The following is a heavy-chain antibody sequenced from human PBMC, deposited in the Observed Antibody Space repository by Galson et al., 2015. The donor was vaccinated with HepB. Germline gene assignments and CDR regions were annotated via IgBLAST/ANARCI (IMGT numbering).Heavy chain of an antibody. CDR1: SYTFAAYG. V-gene: IGHV1-18*01. Sequence: SVKVSCKASSYTFAAYGITWVRQAPGQGLEWMGWINAYNGKKNYVQKLQGRVTMTTDTPTSTAYMELRSLRSDDTAVYYCARGVAVSQSYFFDYWGQGTLVTVSS. CDR2: INAYNGKK. J-gene: IGHJ4*02. CDR3: ARGVAVSQSYFFDY. D-gene: IGHD5/OR15-5a*01.